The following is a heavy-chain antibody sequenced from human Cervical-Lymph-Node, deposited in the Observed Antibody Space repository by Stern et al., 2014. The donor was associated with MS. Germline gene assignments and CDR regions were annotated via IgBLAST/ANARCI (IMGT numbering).Heavy chain of an antibody. J-gene: IGHJ5*02. CDR2: ISWNSDVV. V-gene: IGHV3-9*01. D-gene: IGHD2-8*02. CDR1: GFTFDDYA. Sequence: EVQLVESGGGLGRPGRSLRLSCAASGFTFDDYAMHWVRQVPGKGLEWVSGISWNSDVVGYGDSVKGRFTISRDNAKNSLYLQMNNLRAEDTAFYYCAKDMSRGGYSTGWFAAWGRGTLVTVSS. CDR3: AKDMSRGGYSTGWFAA.